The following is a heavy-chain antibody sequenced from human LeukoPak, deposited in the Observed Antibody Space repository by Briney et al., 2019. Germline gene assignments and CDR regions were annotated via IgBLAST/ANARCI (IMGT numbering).Heavy chain of an antibody. CDR2: IKQDGSEK. J-gene: IGHJ6*04. Sequence: GGSLRLSCAASGFTFSVYWMIWVRQAPGKGLEWVGNIKQDGSEKYYVDSVKGRFTFSRDNAQNSLYLQMNSLRADDTAVYYCARDSGHGMDVWGKGTTVTVSS. V-gene: IGHV3-7*03. CDR3: ARDSGHGMDV. CDR1: GFTFSVYW.